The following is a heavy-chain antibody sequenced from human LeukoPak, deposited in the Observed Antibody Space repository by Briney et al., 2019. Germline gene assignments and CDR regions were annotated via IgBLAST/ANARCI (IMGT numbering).Heavy chain of an antibody. V-gene: IGHV1-69*13. CDR3: ATDAAILDSSGYYSLW. CDR1: GGTFSRYA. CDR2: IIPIFGTA. Sequence: SVKVSCKASGGTFSRYAISWVRQVPGQGLEWMGGIIPIFGTANYAQKFQGRVTITADESTSTAYMELSSLRSEDTAVYYCATDAAILDSSGYYSLWWGQGTLVTVSS. D-gene: IGHD3-22*01. J-gene: IGHJ4*02.